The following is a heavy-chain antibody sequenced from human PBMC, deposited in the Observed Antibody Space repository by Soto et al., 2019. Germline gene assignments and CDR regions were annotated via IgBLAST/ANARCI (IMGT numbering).Heavy chain of an antibody. V-gene: IGHV3-48*03. CDR3: ARGVYDSNGYSYP. Sequence: EVQLVESGGGLVQPGGSLRLSCAASGFTFSSYEMNWVRQAPGKGLEWISYISSSGNTIYYADSVKGRFTISRDNAKNSRYLQMNSLRAEDTAVYYCARGVYDSNGYSYPWGQGTLVTVSS. J-gene: IGHJ5*02. CDR2: ISSSGNTI. D-gene: IGHD3-22*01. CDR1: GFTFSSYE.